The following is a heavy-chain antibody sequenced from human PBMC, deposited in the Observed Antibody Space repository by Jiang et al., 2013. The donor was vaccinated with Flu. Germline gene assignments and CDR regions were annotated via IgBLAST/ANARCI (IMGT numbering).Heavy chain of an antibody. J-gene: IGHJ5*02. CDR3: ADPPFDP. V-gene: IGHV3-23*05. CDR1: GFTFANHA. CDR2: INTSGKNT. Sequence: VQLVESGGGLVQPGGSLRLSCAASGFTFANHAMSWVRQAPGKGLEWVSTINTSGKNTYFADSVKGRFTISRDNSKNTLYLQMKSLRAEDTAVYYCADPPFDPWGLGTLVTVSS.